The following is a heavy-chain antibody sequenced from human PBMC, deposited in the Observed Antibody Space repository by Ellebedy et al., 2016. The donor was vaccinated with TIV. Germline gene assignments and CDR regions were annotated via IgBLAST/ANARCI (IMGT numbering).Heavy chain of an antibody. CDR1: GFTFSSYS. CDR3: ARDLYCMDV. V-gene: IGHV3-48*04. Sequence: GESLKISXAASGFTFSSYSMNWVRQAPGKGLEWVSYISSSSSTIYYADSVKGRFTISRDNAKNSLYLQMNSLRAEDTAVYYCARDLYCMDVWGQGTTVTVSS. J-gene: IGHJ6*02. D-gene: IGHD2-21*01. CDR2: ISSSSSTI.